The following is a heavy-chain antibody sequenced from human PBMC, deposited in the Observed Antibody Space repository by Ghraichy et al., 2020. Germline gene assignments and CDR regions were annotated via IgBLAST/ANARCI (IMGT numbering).Heavy chain of an antibody. D-gene: IGHD3-9*01. V-gene: IGHV4-34*01. CDR2: INHSGST. CDR1: GGSFSGYY. CDR3: ARGRHYDILTGYLYFDY. J-gene: IGHJ4*02. Sequence: SETLSLTCAVYGGSFSGYYWSWIRQPPGKGLEWIGEINHSGSTNYNPSLKSRVTISVDTSKNQFSLKLSSVTAADTAVYYCARGRHYDILTGYLYFDYWGQGNLVTVSS.